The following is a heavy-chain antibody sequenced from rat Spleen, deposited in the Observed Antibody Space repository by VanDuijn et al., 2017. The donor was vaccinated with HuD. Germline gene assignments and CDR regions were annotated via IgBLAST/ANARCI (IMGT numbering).Heavy chain of an antibody. CDR2: INSAGST. CDR1: GHSISSSYR. V-gene: IGHV3-3*01. D-gene: IGHD1-11*01. Sequence: EVQLQESGPGLVKPSQSLSLTCSVTGHSISSSYRWNWIRKFPGNRLEWMGYINSAGSTNYNPSLKSRISITRDTSKNQFFLQVNSVTTEDTATYYCATRKANWFPYWGQGTLVTVSS. J-gene: IGHJ3*01. CDR3: ATRKANWFPY.